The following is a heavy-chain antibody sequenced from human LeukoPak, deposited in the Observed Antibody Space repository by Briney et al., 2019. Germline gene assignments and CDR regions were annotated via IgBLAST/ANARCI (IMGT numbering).Heavy chain of an antibody. Sequence: SETLSLTCAVYGGSFSLYYWSWIRQPPGKGLEWIGYIYYNGDTNYNPSLKSRVIISIDTSSNQFSLRLNSMTAADTAVYYCARVLRAASWRSYDYWGQGSLVTVSS. D-gene: IGHD5-18*01. J-gene: IGHJ4*02. V-gene: IGHV4-59*01. CDR3: ARVLRAASWRSYDY. CDR2: IYYNGDT. CDR1: GGSFSLYY.